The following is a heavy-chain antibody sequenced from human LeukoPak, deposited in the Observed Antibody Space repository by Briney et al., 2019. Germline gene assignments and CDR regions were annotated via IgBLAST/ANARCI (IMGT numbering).Heavy chain of an antibody. J-gene: IGHJ2*01. Sequence: GGSLRLSCAASGFTFSNAWTSWVRQAPGKGLEWVGRIKSKTDGGTTDYAAPVKGRFTISRDDSKNTLYLQMNSPKTEDTAVYYCTRPTDYDYWYFDLWGRGTLVTVSS. CDR3: TRPTDYDYWYFDL. CDR1: GFTFSNAW. CDR2: IKSKTDGGTT. V-gene: IGHV3-15*01. D-gene: IGHD4-17*01.